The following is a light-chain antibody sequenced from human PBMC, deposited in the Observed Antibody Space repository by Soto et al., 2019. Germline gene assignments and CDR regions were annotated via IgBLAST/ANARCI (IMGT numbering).Light chain of an antibody. CDR2: AAS. V-gene: IGKV1-39*01. CDR1: QSISSY. CDR3: QQSYSTPRT. J-gene: IGKJ1*01. Sequence: TQMTKTTPSLSASVGDRVTITCRASQSISSYLNWYQQKPGKAPKLLIYAASSLQSGVPSRFSGSGSGTDFTLTISSLQPEDFATYYCQQSYSTPRTFGQGTKV.